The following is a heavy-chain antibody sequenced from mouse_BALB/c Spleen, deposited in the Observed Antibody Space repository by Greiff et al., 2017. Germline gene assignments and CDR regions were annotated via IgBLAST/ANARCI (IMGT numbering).Heavy chain of an antibody. CDR3: ASGDGYLFAY. V-gene: IGHV1-4*01. Sequence: QVHVKQSGAELARPGASVKMSCKASGYTFTSYTMHWVKQRPGQGLEWIGYINPSSGYTNYNQKFKDKATLTADKSSSTAYMQLSSLTSEDSAVYYCASGDGYLFAYWGQGTLVTVSA. CDR1: GYTFTSYT. J-gene: IGHJ3*01. CDR2: INPSSGYT. D-gene: IGHD2-3*01.